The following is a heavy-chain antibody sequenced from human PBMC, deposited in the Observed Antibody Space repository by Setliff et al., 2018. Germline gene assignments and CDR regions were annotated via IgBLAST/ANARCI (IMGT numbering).Heavy chain of an antibody. D-gene: IGHD3-22*01. CDR3: ARAREGGYESSGYYYGMDAFDI. CDR2: TYYSGST. CDR1: GGSISSYY. J-gene: IGHJ3*02. Sequence: PSETLSLTCTVSGGSISSYYWSWIRQPPGKGLECIGYTYYSGSTNYNPSLKSRFTIPLDTSKNQFSLKLSSVTAADTAVYYCARAREGGYESSGYYYGMDAFDIWGQGTMVTVSS. V-gene: IGHV4-59*01.